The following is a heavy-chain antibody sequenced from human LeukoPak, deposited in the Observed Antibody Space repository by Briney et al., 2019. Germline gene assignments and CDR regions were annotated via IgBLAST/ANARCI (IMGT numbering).Heavy chain of an antibody. J-gene: IGHJ1*01. CDR3: ATGCSSTSCYSLLVQH. CDR2: FDPEDGET. Sequence: ASVKVSCKVSGYTLTELSMHWVRQAPGKGLEWVGGFDPEDGETIYAQKFQGRVTMTEDTSTDTAYMELSSLRSEDTAVYYCATGCSSTSCYSLLVQHWGQGTLVTVSS. V-gene: IGHV1-24*01. D-gene: IGHD2-2*01. CDR1: GYTLTELS.